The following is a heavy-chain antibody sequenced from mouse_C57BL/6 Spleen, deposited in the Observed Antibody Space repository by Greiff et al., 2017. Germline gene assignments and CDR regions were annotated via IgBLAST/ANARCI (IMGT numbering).Heavy chain of an antibody. CDR3: ARENDYVAGIFDY. CDR2: ISYDGSN. D-gene: IGHD2-4*01. V-gene: IGHV3-6*01. J-gene: IGHJ2*01. Sequence: ESGPGLVKPSQSLSLTCSVTGYSITSGYYWNWIRQFPGSQVEWMGYISYDGSNNYNPSLKNRISITRDTSKNQFFLKLNSVTTEDTATYYCARENDYVAGIFDYWGQGTTLTVSS. CDR1: GYSITSGYY.